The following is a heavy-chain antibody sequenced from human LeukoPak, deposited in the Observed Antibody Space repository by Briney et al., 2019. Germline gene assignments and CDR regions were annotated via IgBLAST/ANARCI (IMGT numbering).Heavy chain of an antibody. CDR2: IYSGGST. CDR3: ARSSHYDILTGYSEEDAFDI. V-gene: IGHV3-53*01. D-gene: IGHD3-9*01. CDR1: GFTVSSNY. Sequence: GGSLRLSCAASGFTVSSNYMSWVRQAPGKGLEWVSVIYSGGSTDYADSVKGRFTISRGNSKHTLYLQMNSLRVEDTAVYYCARSSHYDILTGYSEEDAFDIWGQGTMVTVSS. J-gene: IGHJ3*02.